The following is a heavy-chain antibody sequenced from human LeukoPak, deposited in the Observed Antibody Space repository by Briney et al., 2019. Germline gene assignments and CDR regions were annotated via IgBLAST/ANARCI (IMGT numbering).Heavy chain of an antibody. CDR3: ASVYKYGMDV. V-gene: IGHV1-69*13. Sequence: SVKVSCKASGGTFSNHAFSWVRQAPGQGLEWMGGIIPIDDSTNYVQKFQDRVMITADEATNIIYMELGSLRSEDTAVYYCASVYKYGMDVWGQGTTVIVSS. J-gene: IGHJ6*02. CDR2: IIPIDDST. CDR1: GGTFSNHA.